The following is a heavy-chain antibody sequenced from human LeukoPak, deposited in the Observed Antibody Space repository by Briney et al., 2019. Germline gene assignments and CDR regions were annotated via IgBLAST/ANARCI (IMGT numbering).Heavy chain of an antibody. CDR1: GFTFSSYA. CDR2: ISGSGGSP. D-gene: IGHD5-12*01. CDR3: AKLRIVATELWFDP. Sequence: GGSLRLSCAASGFTFSSYAMTWVRQAPGKGLEWVSGISGSGGSPHYADSVKGRFTISRDNSKNTLYLQMNSLRAEDTAVYYCAKLRIVATELWFDPWGQGTLVTVSS. J-gene: IGHJ5*02. V-gene: IGHV3-23*01.